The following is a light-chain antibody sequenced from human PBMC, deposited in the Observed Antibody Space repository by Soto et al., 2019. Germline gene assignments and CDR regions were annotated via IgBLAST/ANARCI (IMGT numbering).Light chain of an antibody. CDR2: RAF. Sequence: IQLTQSPSSLSASVGDRVTITCRASQGISTYLAWYQQKAGKAPKLLIYRAFTLQSGVPSRFSGSGSGTDFTLTISSLQPEDFATYYCQQLNSPITFGQRTRLEIK. CDR1: QGISTY. J-gene: IGKJ5*01. V-gene: IGKV1-9*01. CDR3: QQLNSPIT.